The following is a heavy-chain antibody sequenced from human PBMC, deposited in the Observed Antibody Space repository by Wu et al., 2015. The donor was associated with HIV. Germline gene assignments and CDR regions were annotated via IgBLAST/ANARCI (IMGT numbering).Heavy chain of an antibody. CDR3: ARFGTGVPSRRRLLFMSFDI. J-gene: IGHJ3*02. CDR1: GYSFTNYD. D-gene: IGHD2-21*02. CDR2: MSPRSGNT. Sequence: QVHLVQSGAEVKKPGASVRVSCKASGYSFTNYDVNWVRQTTGQGLEWMGWMSPRSGNTGYAQKFQGRVTMTRNMSISTAYMELKSLTSEDTAVYYCARFGTGVPSRRRLLFMSFDIWGQGTLVSVSS. V-gene: IGHV1-8*01.